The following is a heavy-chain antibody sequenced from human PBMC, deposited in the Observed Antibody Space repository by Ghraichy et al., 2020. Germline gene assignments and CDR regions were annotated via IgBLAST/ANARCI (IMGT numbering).Heavy chain of an antibody. CDR3: AGGSSPFTMVRGVKGPMDV. Sequence: NGEINHSGSTNYNPSLKSRVTISVDTSKNQFSLKLSSVTASDTAVYYCAGGSSPFTMVRGVKGPMDVWGQG. D-gene: IGHD3-10*01. V-gene: IGHV4-34*01. J-gene: IGHJ6*02. CDR2: INHSGST.